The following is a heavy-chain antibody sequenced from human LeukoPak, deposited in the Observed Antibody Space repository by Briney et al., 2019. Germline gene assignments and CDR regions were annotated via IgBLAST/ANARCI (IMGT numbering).Heavy chain of an antibody. CDR2: MHHSGST. Sequence: SPTLSLTCTVSNSSIISAYYWCWFRQPPGKGLEWIGSMHHSGSTYQTPSLKSRDTMSVDTSKNQFSLRLSSVTAADTAVYYCARDISARYDYWGQGALVTVSS. D-gene: IGHD1-14*01. CDR1: NSSIISAYY. CDR3: ARDISARYDY. J-gene: IGHJ4*02. V-gene: IGHV4-38-2*02.